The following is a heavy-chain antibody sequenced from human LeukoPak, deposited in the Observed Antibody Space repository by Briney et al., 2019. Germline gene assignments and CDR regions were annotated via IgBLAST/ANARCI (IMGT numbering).Heavy chain of an antibody. CDR3: ARGVTGRYCSSTSCHWRAWFDP. J-gene: IGHJ5*02. D-gene: IGHD2-2*01. CDR1: GYTFTSYY. CDR2: INPSGGRT. Sequence: GASVKVSCKASGYTFTSYYMHWVRQAPGQGLEWMGIINPSGGRTSYAQKFQGRVSMTRDMSTSTAYMELSSLRSEDTAVYYCARGVTGRYCSSTSCHWRAWFDPWGQGTLVTVSS. V-gene: IGHV1-46*01.